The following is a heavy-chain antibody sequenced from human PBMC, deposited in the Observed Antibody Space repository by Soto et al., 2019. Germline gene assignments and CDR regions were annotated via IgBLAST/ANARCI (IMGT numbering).Heavy chain of an antibody. Sequence: GGSLRLSCAASGFTVSSNYMSWVRQAPGKGLEWVSVIYSGGSTYYADSVKGRFTISRDNSKNTLYLQMNSLRAEDTAVYYCAVGLGIAVAVTSDAFDIWGQGTMVTVSS. CDR2: IYSGGST. CDR3: AVGLGIAVAVTSDAFDI. D-gene: IGHD6-19*01. J-gene: IGHJ3*02. V-gene: IGHV3-66*01. CDR1: GFTVSSNY.